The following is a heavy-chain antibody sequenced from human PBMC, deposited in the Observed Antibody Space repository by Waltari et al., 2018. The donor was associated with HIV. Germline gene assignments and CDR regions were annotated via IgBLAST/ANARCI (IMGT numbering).Heavy chain of an antibody. CDR3: ARVTTVTGDSYFYYGMDV. CDR1: GYTFTGNY. Sequence: QVQLVQSGAEVGKPGASVKVPCKASGYTFTGNYLLWVRQAPGQGLEWMGRINPNSGGTNYAQKFQARVTMTRDTSIGAAYMELSSLRPNDTAVYYCARVTTVTGDSYFYYGMDVWGQGTTVTVSS. V-gene: IGHV1-2*06. J-gene: IGHJ6*02. D-gene: IGHD4-17*01. CDR2: INPNSGGT.